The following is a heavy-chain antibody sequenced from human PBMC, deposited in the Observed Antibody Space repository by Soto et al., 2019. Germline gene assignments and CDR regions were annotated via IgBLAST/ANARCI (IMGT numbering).Heavy chain of an antibody. Sequence: EVQLVESGGDLVQPGGSLRLSCAVSGFTFSDHYMDWVRQAPGKGLEWVGRIRNIANSYTTDYAASVKGRFTISRDDSKNSLYLQMNRLKTEDPAMYYCARRITGTPPADGGSWGQGTLVTVSS. V-gene: IGHV3-72*01. CDR1: GFTFSDHY. CDR2: IRNIANSYTT. CDR3: ARRITGTPPADGGS. D-gene: IGHD1-7*01. J-gene: IGHJ5*02.